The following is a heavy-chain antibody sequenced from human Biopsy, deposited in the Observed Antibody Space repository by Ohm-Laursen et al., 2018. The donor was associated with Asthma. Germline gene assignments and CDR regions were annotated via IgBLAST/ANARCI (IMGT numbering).Heavy chain of an antibody. V-gene: IGHV1-69*13. CDR3: ARKAGSCISRTCYSLDL. D-gene: IGHD2-2*01. CDR1: GGTFNTYV. J-gene: IGHJ4*02. CDR2: INSVFGTT. Sequence: SVKVSCNSLGGTFNTYVIGWVRQAPGQGLEWMGGINSVFGTTTYPQKFQDRVTITADDSTSTVYMELSSLRSEDTAVYYCARKAGSCISRTCYSLDLWGKGNLVTGAS.